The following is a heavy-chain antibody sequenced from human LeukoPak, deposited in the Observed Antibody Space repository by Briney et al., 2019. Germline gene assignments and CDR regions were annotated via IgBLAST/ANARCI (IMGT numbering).Heavy chain of an antibody. CDR1: GFTFDDYG. V-gene: IGHV3-20*04. CDR3: ARRLGGNWFDP. Sequence: RPGGSLRLSCAASGFTFDDYGMSWVRRAPGKGLEWVSGINWNGGSTGYADSVKGRFTIARDNAKNSLYLQMNSLRAEDTALYYCARRLGGNWFDPWGQGTLVTVSS. J-gene: IGHJ5*02. CDR2: INWNGGST.